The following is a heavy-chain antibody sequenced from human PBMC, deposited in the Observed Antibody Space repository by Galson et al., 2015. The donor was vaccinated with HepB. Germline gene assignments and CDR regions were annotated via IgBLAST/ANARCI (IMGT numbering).Heavy chain of an antibody. D-gene: IGHD4-17*01. CDR3: ARAGDYHLQPFDY. J-gene: IGHJ4*02. CDR2: IKQDGSEK. CDR1: GFTFSSYW. V-gene: IGHV3-7*04. Sequence: SLRLSCAASGFTFSSYWMSWVRQAPGKGLEWVANIKQDGSEKYYVDSVKGRFTISRDNAKNSLYLQMNSLRAEDTAVYYCARAGDYHLQPFDYWGQGTLVTVSS.